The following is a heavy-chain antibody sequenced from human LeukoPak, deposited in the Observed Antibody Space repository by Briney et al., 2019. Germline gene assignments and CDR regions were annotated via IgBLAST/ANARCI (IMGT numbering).Heavy chain of an antibody. D-gene: IGHD6-19*01. Sequence: PSETLSLTCAVYGGSFSGYYWSWIRQPPGKGLEGIGEINHSGSTNYNPSLKSRVTISVDTSKNQFSLKLSSVTAADTAVYYCARRVTGYSSGWNNWFDPWGQGTLVTVSS. CDR3: ARRVTGYSSGWNNWFDP. J-gene: IGHJ5*02. CDR1: GGSFSGYY. CDR2: INHSGST. V-gene: IGHV4-34*01.